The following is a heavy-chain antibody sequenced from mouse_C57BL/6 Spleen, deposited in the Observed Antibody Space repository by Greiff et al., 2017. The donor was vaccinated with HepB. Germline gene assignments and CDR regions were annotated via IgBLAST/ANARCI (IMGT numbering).Heavy chain of an antibody. Sequence: VKLVESGAELVRPGASVTLSCKASGYTFTDYEMHWVKQTPVHGLEWIGAIDPETGGTAYNQKFKGKAILTADKSSSTAYMELRSLTSEDSAVYYCTRWGYYSNLDYWGQGTTLTVSS. CDR2: IDPETGGT. J-gene: IGHJ2*01. D-gene: IGHD2-5*01. CDR1: GYTFTDYE. CDR3: TRWGYYSNLDY. V-gene: IGHV1-15*01.